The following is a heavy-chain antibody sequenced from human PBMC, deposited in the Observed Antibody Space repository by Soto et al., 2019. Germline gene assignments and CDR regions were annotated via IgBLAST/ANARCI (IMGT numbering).Heavy chain of an antibody. J-gene: IGHJ6*02. CDR3: ARDGNGDPYYYYGMDV. CDR2: ISTSGDTI. CDR1: GFAFGFYE. D-gene: IGHD4-17*01. V-gene: IGHV3-48*03. Sequence: VQLLESGGGLVQPGGSLRLSCAASGFAFGFYELSWVRQAPGKGLEWVSYISTSGDTIYYADSVKGRFTISRDNARNSLYLQMNSLRAEDTAVYYCARDGNGDPYYYYGMDVWGQGTTVTVSS.